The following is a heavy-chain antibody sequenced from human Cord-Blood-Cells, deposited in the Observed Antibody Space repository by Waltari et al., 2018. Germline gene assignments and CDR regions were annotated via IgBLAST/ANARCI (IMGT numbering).Heavy chain of an antibody. Sequence: EVQLVQSGAEVKKPGESLKISCKGSGYSFTSYWIGWVRQMPGKGLGWMGIIYPGDSDTRYSPSFQGQVTISADKSISTAYLQWSSLKASDTAMYYCARQAMGDFWSGYYTSFDYWGQGTLVTVSS. CDR3: ARQAMGDFWSGYYTSFDY. CDR1: GYSFTSYW. CDR2: IYPGDSDT. D-gene: IGHD3-3*01. V-gene: IGHV5-51*01. J-gene: IGHJ4*02.